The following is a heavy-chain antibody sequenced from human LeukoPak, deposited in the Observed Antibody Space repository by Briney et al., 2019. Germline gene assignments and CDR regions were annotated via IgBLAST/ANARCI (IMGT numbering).Heavy chain of an antibody. CDR1: GYTFTSYD. CDR2: MNPNSGNT. J-gene: IGHJ5*02. V-gene: IGHV1-8*01. D-gene: IGHD3-22*01. CDR3: ARGGTYYYDSSGYYYH. Sequence: ASVKVSCKASGYTFTSYDINWVRQATGQGLEWMGWMNPNSGNTDYAQKFQGRVTMTRNTSISTAYMELSSLRSEDTAVYYCARGGTYYYDSSGYYYHWGQGTLVTVSS.